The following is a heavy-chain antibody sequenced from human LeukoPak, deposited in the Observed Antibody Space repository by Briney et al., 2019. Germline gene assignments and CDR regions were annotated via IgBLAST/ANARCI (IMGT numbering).Heavy chain of an antibody. CDR3: AKDVRWQLLPYYYFDY. D-gene: IGHD2-15*01. CDR1: GFTFSSYG. Sequence: GGSLRLSCAASGFTFSSYGIHWVRQAPGKGPELVAVISYDGSNKYYADSVKCRFTISRDNYKNTLDLQINSLRAEDTAVYYCAKDVRWQLLPYYYFDYWGQGTLVTVSS. V-gene: IGHV3-30*18. J-gene: IGHJ4*02. CDR2: ISYDGSNK.